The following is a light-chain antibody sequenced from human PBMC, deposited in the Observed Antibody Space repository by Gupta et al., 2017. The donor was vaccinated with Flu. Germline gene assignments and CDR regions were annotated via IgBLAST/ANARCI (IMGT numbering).Light chain of an antibody. CDR3: QSADSSGTYQV. CDR2: KDS. V-gene: IGLV3-25*03. Sequence: GQTARITCSGDALPKQYAYWYQQKPGQAPVLVIYKDSERPSGIPERFSGSSSGTTVTLTISGVQAEDEADYYCQSADSSGTYQVFGGGTKLTVL. CDR1: ALPKQY. J-gene: IGLJ2*01.